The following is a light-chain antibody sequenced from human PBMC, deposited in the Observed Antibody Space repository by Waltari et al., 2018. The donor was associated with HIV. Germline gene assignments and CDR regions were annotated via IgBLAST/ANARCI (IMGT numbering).Light chain of an antibody. CDR2: RNS. CDR3: AAWDDSLSGWV. CDR1: RSTIGGTY. J-gene: IGLJ3*02. Sequence: QSALTPPPSTSRTPGQTVTIPFSGSRSTIGGTYLSWYQQPPGTAPKLLTYRNSQRPSGVRDRFSGSKSCTSASLAINDLRSEDEAEYHCAAWDDSLSGWVFGGGTNLTVL. V-gene: IGLV1-47*01.